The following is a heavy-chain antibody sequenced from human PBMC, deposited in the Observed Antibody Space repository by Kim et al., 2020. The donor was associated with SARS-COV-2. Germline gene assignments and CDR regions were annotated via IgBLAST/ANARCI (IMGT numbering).Heavy chain of an antibody. CDR3: ITIIGVVYK. Sequence: GGSLRLSCATAGFTFSGSAIHWVRQASGKGLEWVGRIRSKANDHATDYAPSVKGRFTFSRNDSQSTAYLQINSLKTDDTAVYYCITIIGVVYKWGQGTLVSVSS. CDR2: IRSKANDHAT. D-gene: IGHD3-3*01. V-gene: IGHV3-73*01. J-gene: IGHJ4*02. CDR1: GFTFSGSA.